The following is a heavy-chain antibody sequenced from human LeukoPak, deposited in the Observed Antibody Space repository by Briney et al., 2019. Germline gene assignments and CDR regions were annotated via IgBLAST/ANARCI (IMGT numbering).Heavy chain of an antibody. V-gene: IGHV1-18*04. CDR2: ISTYNGNT. CDR3: ARDLHRVVVRGVPHYYYYMDV. Sequence: ASVKVSCKASGYIFTSYYMYWVRQAPGQGLEWMGWISTYNGNTNYAQKLQGRVTMTTDTSTSTAYMELRSLRSDDTAMYYCARDLHRVVVRGVPHYYYYMDVWGKGTTVTISS. CDR1: GYIFTSYY. D-gene: IGHD3-10*01. J-gene: IGHJ6*03.